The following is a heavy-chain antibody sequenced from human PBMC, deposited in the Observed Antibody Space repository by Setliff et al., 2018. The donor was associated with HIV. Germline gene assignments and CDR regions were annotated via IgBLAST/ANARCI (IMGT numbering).Heavy chain of an antibody. D-gene: IGHD3-3*01. CDR2: INPNSGVT. J-gene: IGHJ3*02. CDR1: GYTFTAYY. CDR3: ARDRNDLWSGTLSGLHAVDI. V-gene: IGHV1-2*06. Sequence: ASVKVSCKASGYTFTAYYIHWVRQAPGQGLEWMGRINPNSGVTNSAQKFQGRVTMTRDTSVSTAYLELSRLRYDDTAMYYCARDRNDLWSGTLSGLHAVDIWGQGTMVTVSS.